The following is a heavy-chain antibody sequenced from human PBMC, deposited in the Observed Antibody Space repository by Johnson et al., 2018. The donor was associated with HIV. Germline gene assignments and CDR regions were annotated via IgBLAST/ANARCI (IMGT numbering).Heavy chain of an antibody. J-gene: IGHJ3*02. CDR3: AKCIWGSSLIDAFDI. CDR2: ISSSGSTI. D-gene: IGHD6-13*01. Sequence: QVQLVESGGGLVQPGGSLRLSCAASGFTFGDYYMSWIRQAPGKGLEWVSYISSSGSTIYYADSVKGRFTISRDNAKTSLYLQMNSLRAEDTAVYYCAKCIWGSSLIDAFDIWGQGTRVTVSS. V-gene: IGHV3-11*04. CDR1: GFTFGDYY.